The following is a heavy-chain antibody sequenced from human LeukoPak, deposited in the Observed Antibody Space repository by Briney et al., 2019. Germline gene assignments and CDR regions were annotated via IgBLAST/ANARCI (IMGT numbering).Heavy chain of an antibody. CDR1: GGSIRSNGYY. CDR3: AVRVGELHIRKTFDY. D-gene: IGHD3-10*01. J-gene: IGHJ4*02. V-gene: IGHV4-39*07. CDR2: IYYTGIT. Sequence: SETLSLTCTVSGGSIRSNGYYWGWVRQPPGKGLEWIALIYYTGITYYSPSLKSRVTISIDTSKNQFSLRLTSVSAADTAVYYCAVRVGELHIRKTFDYWGQGNLVSVSS.